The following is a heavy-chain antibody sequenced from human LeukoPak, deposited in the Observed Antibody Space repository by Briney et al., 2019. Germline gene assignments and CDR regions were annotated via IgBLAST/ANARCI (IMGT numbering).Heavy chain of an antibody. V-gene: IGHV1-2*06. J-gene: IGHJ4*02. CDR2: INPNSGGT. Sequence: ASVKVSCKASGYTFTGYYMHWVRQAPGQGLEWMGRINPNSGGTNYAQKFQGRLTMTRDTSTSTVYMELSSLRSEDTAVYYCGREGSTYSLDYWGQGALVTVSS. CDR1: GYTFTGYY. D-gene: IGHD5/OR15-5a*01. CDR3: GREGSTYSLDY.